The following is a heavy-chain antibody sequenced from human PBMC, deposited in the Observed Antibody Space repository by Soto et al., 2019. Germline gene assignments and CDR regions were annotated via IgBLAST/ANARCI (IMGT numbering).Heavy chain of an antibody. V-gene: IGHV3-74*01. J-gene: IGHJ4*02. Sequence: EVQLVESGGDLVQRGGSLRLSCAASGFPFSSYWMHWVRHTPGKGLDWVARISGDGVTTYYADSVTGRFTVSRDNAKNTLSLQISGLRAEDTAVYYCAREYYGLLTGHYTDYWGQGTLVSVSS. D-gene: IGHD3-9*01. CDR2: ISGDGVTT. CDR3: AREYYGLLTGHYTDY. CDR1: GFPFSSYW.